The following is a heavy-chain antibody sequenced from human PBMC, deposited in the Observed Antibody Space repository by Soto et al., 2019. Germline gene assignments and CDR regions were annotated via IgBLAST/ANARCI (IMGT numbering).Heavy chain of an antibody. D-gene: IGHD2-21*02. CDR3: ARDPLYCGGDCYLPY. CDR1: GFTFRSYW. CDR2: IKQDGSEK. V-gene: IGHV3-7*01. Sequence: EVQLVESGGGLVQPGGSRRLSCAAAGFTFRSYWMSWVGQAPGKGLEWVANIKQDGSEKYKVDSVKGRFTISRDNAKNSLYLQMNSLRAEDTAVYYCARDPLYCGGDCYLPYWGQGTLVTVSS. J-gene: IGHJ4*02.